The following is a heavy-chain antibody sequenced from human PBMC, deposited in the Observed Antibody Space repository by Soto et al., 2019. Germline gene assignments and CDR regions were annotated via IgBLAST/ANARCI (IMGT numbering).Heavy chain of an antibody. J-gene: IGHJ3*02. CDR1: GFSLSTSGMR. Sequence: PTLVNPTQTLTLTCTFSGFSLSTSGMRVSWIRQPPGKALERLARIDWDDDKFYSTSLKTRLTISKDTSKNQVVLTMTNMDPVDTATYYCAKGTGFNAFDIWGQGTMVTVSS. CDR3: AKGTGFNAFDI. V-gene: IGHV2-70*04. CDR2: IDWDDDK. D-gene: IGHD6-19*01.